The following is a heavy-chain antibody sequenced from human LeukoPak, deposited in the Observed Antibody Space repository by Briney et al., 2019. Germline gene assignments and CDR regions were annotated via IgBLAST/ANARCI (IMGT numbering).Heavy chain of an antibody. CDR1: GYTFTSYY. J-gene: IGHJ4*02. CDR2: INPSGGST. CDR3: ARESSAGHDSSGYYFDY. Sequence: ASVKVSYKASGYTFTSYYMHWVRQAPGQGLEWTGIINPSGGSTSYAQKFQGRVTMTRDTSTSTVYMELSSLRSEDTAVYYCARESSAGHDSSGYYFDYWGQGTLVTVSS. D-gene: IGHD3-22*01. V-gene: IGHV1-46*01.